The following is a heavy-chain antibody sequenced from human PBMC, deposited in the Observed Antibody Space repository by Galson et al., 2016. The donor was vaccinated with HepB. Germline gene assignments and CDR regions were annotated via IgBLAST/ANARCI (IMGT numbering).Heavy chain of an antibody. CDR1: GFTFSSYA. CDR2: ITGSASST. CDR3: AKGVYSHGLLDY. D-gene: IGHD2-8*01. J-gene: IGHJ4*02. V-gene: IGHV3-23*01. Sequence: SLRLSCAASGFTFSSYAMSWVRQAPGKGLEWVSLITGSASSTYYADSVKGRFTISRDNSRNSLFVQMTSLRAEDTAVYYCAKGVYSHGLLDYWGQGTLVIVSS.